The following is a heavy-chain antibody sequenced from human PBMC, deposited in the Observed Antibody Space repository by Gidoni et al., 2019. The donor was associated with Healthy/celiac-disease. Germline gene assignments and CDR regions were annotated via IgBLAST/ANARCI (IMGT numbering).Heavy chain of an antibody. V-gene: IGHV4-34*01. CDR2: INHSGST. CDR3: ARPPVAGYYYYGMDV. CDR1: GGSFSGYY. Sequence: QVQLQQWGAGLLKPSETLSLTCAVYGGSFSGYYCIWIRQPPGKGLEWIGEINHSGSTNYNPSLKSRVTISVDTSKNQFSLKLSSVTAADTAVYYCARPPVAGYYYYGMDVWGQGTTVTVSS. D-gene: IGHD6-19*01. J-gene: IGHJ6*02.